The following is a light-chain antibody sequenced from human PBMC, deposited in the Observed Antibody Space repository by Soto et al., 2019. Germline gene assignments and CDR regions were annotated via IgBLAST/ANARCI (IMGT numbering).Light chain of an antibody. CDR3: PQVYTYTRT. V-gene: IGKV1-9*01. CDR1: QGVTRY. CDR2: GAS. Sequence: DIQMNQSPSTLFGSVGDRVTMTSRASQGVTRYLAWFPQRRGKAPKLXIFGASTLHNGVLARCSGGGVGPDFTLTITSLQPEDVETDDCPQVYTYTRTFGPGTKVDIK. J-gene: IGKJ1*01.